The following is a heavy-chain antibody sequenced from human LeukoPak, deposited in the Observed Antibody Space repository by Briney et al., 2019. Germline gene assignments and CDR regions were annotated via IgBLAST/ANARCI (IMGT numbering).Heavy chain of an antibody. CDR2: INAKNGGT. V-gene: IGHV1-2*02. Sequence: ASVKVSCKTSGYTFTDYYLHCVRQAPGQGLEWMGWINAKNGGTKSPQKFQGRVTMTRDTSISTAYMELSSLTSDDTAVYYCATDIRDANWGQGTLVTVSS. CDR1: GYTFTDYY. J-gene: IGHJ3*01. CDR3: ATDIRDAN.